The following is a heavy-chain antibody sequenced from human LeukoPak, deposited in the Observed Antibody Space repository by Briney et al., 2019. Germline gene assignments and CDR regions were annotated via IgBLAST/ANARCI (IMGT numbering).Heavy chain of an antibody. Sequence: GGSLRLSCAGSGFPFSSYPISWVRQPPGKGLEWVSAITASGDSTYSADSVKGRFTISRDNAKNSLYLQMNSLRAEDTAVYYCARDLHCGGDCYPLTYWGQGTMVTVSS. J-gene: IGHJ4*02. CDR3: ARDLHCGGDCYPLTY. V-gene: IGHV3-23*01. CDR1: GFPFSSYP. D-gene: IGHD2-21*01. CDR2: ITASGDST.